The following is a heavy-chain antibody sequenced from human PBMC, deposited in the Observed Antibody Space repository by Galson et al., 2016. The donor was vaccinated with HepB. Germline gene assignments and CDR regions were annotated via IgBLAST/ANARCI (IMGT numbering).Heavy chain of an antibody. Sequence: SLRLSCAGSGFTFSNYWMIWVRQAPGKGLEWVANIMQDGSEKYYVDSEKGRFTISRDNAKNSLYLQMNSLRVEDTAVYYCARDWSFDWISFDYWGQGTLVTVSS. CDR3: ARDWSFDWISFDY. D-gene: IGHD3-9*01. CDR1: GFTFSNYW. V-gene: IGHV3-7*01. J-gene: IGHJ4*02. CDR2: IMQDGSEK.